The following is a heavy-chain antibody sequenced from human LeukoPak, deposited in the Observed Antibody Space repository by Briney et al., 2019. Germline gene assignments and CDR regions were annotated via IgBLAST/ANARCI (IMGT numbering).Heavy chain of an antibody. D-gene: IGHD3/OR15-3a*01. V-gene: IGHV3-23*01. J-gene: IGHJ3*01. CDR2: ISRSGGST. CDR1: GFTFSNYG. Sequence: GGSLTLSCAASGFTFSNYGMSWVRQAPGKGLEWVSSISRSGGSTHYADSVKGRFVISRDTSKNTLHLQMNSLTAGDTAVYYCARKGAGLDAFDLWGQGTVVTVSS. CDR3: ARKGAGLDAFDL.